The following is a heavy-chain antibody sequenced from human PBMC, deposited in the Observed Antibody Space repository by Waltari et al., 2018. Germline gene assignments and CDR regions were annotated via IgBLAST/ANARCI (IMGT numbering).Heavy chain of an antibody. CDR1: GYTFTGYY. CDR2: LNPKNGGT. Sequence: QVHLVQSGAEVKKPGASVKVSCKASGYTFTGYYMHWVRQAPGQGLEWMGWLNPKNGGTNYAKKFQGRVTRTRETSISTAYMELARLRSDDTAVYYCARVPRRFGEFTPMNYFDSWGQGTLVTVSS. CDR3: ARVPRRFGEFTPMNYFDS. J-gene: IGHJ4*02. D-gene: IGHD3-10*01. V-gene: IGHV1-2*02.